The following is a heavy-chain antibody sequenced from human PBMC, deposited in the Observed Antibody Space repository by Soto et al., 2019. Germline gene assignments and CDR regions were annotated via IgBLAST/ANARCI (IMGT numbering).Heavy chain of an antibody. Sequence: SQTLSLTCAISGDSVSSNSAAWNWIRQSPSRGLEGLGRTYYRSKWYNDYAVSVKSRITINPDTSKNQFSLQLNSVTPEDTAVYYCARELHYYDSSGYYSPDAFDIWGQGTMVTVSS. CDR1: GDSVSSNSAA. CDR2: TYYRSKWYN. D-gene: IGHD3-22*01. J-gene: IGHJ3*02. CDR3: ARELHYYDSSGYYSPDAFDI. V-gene: IGHV6-1*01.